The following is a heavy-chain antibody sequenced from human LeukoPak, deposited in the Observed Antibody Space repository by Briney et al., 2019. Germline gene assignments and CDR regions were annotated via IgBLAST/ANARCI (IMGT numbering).Heavy chain of an antibody. CDR1: GFTFNSYA. Sequence: GGSLRLSCAASGFTFNSYAMSWVRQAPEKGLEWVATISGSGGGTYYADSVKGRFTISRDDSKNTLYLQMNSLRAEDTAVYYCAKESRHCGGDCFSLLDCWGQGTLVTVSS. D-gene: IGHD2-21*02. CDR3: AKESRHCGGDCFSLLDC. CDR2: ISGSGGGT. V-gene: IGHV3-23*01. J-gene: IGHJ4*02.